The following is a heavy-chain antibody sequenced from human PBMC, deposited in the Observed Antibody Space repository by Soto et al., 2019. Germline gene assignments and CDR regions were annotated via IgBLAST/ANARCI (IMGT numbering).Heavy chain of an antibody. CDR2: INLSGGST. J-gene: IGHJ6*02. V-gene: IGHV1-46*01. Sequence: ASVKVSCKAAGYTFTSYYMHWVRQAPGQGLEWMGIINLSGGSTRYAQKLQGRVTITRDTPTSTVYMELSSLRSEGTAVYYCARGAITIFGVVIIPVRNYGMDVWCQGTTVTVSS. D-gene: IGHD3-3*01. CDR3: ARGAITIFGVVIIPVRNYGMDV. CDR1: GYTFTSYY.